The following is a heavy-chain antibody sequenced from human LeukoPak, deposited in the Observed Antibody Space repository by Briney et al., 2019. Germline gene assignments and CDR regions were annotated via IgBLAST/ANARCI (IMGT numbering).Heavy chain of an antibody. D-gene: IGHD6-19*01. Sequence: ASVKVSCKASGYTFTSYYIHWVRQAPGQGLEWMGIINPSGGSTNYAQKFQGRVTMTRDTSTSTVYMELRSLRSDDTAVYYCARDLKRGYSSGRYSWGTGSSNDYWGQGTLVTVSS. CDR2: INPSGGST. J-gene: IGHJ4*02. V-gene: IGHV1-46*01. CDR1: GYTFTSYY. CDR3: ARDLKRGYSSGRYSWGTGSSNDY.